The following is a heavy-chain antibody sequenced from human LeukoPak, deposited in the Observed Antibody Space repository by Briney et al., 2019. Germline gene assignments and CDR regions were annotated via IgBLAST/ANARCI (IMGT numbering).Heavy chain of an antibody. CDR3: ARDHFIAAAGTLYLLRY. V-gene: IGHV1-2*02. Sequence: ASVKVSCKASGYTFTSYYIHWVRQATGQGREWMGLINPSGGGTNYAQKFQGRVTMTRDTSISTAYMELSRLRSDDTAVYYCARDHFIAAAGTLYLLRYWGQGTLVTVSS. J-gene: IGHJ4*02. CDR2: INPSGGGT. CDR1: GYTFTSYY. D-gene: IGHD6-13*01.